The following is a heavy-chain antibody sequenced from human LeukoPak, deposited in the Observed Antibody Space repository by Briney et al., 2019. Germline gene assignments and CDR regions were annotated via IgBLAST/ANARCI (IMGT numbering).Heavy chain of an antibody. CDR2: INPNSGGT. D-gene: IGHD3-10*01. J-gene: IGHJ4*02. CDR1: GYTFTGYY. Sequence: ASVKVSCKASGYTFTGYYMHWVRQAPGQGLEWMGWINPNSGGTNYAQKFQGRVTMTRDTSISTAYMELSRLRSDDTAVYYCARVAVRGVSIPRLQNWGQGTLVTVSS. CDR3: ARVAVRGVSIPRLQN. V-gene: IGHV1-2*02.